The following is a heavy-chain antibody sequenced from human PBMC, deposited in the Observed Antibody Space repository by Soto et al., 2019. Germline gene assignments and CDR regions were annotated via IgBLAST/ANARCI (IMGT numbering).Heavy chain of an antibody. CDR3: ARDVQMFVAGTYYYDYYGMDV. V-gene: IGHV1-18*04. CDR2: ISAYNGNT. CDR1: GYTFTSYG. J-gene: IGHJ6*02. D-gene: IGHD6-19*01. Sequence: ASVKVSCKASGYTFTSYGISWVRQAPGQGLEWMGWISAYNGNTNYAQKLQGRVTMTTDTSTSTADMELRSLRSDDTAVYYCARDVQMFVAGTYYYDYYGMDVWGQGTTVTVSS.